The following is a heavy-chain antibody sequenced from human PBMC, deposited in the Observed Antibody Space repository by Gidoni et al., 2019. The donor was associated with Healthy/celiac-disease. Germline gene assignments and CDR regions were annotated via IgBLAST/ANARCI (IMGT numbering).Heavy chain of an antibody. D-gene: IGHD3-10*01. CDR1: GYTFTSYA. J-gene: IGHJ6*03. Sequence: QVQLVQSGSELKKPGASVKVSCKASGYTFTSYAMNWVRQAPGQGLEWMGWINTNTGNPTYAQGFTGRFVFSLDTSVSTAYLQISSLKAEDTAVYYCARGDLLLWFRELGVSSNYYYYYMDVWGKGTTVTVSS. CDR3: ARGDLLLWFRELGVSSNYYYYYMDV. CDR2: INTNTGNP. V-gene: IGHV7-4-1*02.